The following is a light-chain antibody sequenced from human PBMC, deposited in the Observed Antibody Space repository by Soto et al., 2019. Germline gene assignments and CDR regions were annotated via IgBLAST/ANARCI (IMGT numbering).Light chain of an antibody. CDR3: SSYTSSTAVI. J-gene: IGLJ2*01. Sequence: QSALTQPASVSGSPGQSITISCTGTSSDVGGYNFVSWYQQHPGKAPKLMIYDVSNWPSGVSDRFSGSKSVNTASLTISGLQAEDEAYYYCSSYTSSTAVIFGGGTKLTVL. CDR1: SSDVGGYNF. CDR2: DVS. V-gene: IGLV2-14*01.